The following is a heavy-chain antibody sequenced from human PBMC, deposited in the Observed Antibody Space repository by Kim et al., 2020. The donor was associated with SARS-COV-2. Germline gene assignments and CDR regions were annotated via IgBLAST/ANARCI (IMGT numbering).Heavy chain of an antibody. V-gene: IGHV4-59*01. Sequence: SETLSLTCTVSGGSISSYYWSWIRQPPGKGLEWIGYIYYSGSTNYNPSLKSRVTISVDTSKNQFSLKLSSVTAADTAVYYCARRYFDWFFDAFDIWGQGTMVTVSS. D-gene: IGHD3-9*01. CDR1: GGSISSYY. CDR3: ARRYFDWFFDAFDI. J-gene: IGHJ3*02. CDR2: IYYSGST.